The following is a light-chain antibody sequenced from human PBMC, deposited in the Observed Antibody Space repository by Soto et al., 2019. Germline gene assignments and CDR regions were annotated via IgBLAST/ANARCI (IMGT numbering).Light chain of an antibody. J-gene: IGLJ2*01. Sequence: QSALTQPPSASGSPGQSVTISCTGTSSDVGGYNYVSWYQQHPGKAPKLMIYEVSKRPSGVPDRFSGSTSGNTASLTVSGLQAEDDADYYCSSYAGSNNVVFGGGTKLTVI. CDR3: SSYAGSNNVV. CDR2: EVS. V-gene: IGLV2-8*01. CDR1: SSDVGGYNY.